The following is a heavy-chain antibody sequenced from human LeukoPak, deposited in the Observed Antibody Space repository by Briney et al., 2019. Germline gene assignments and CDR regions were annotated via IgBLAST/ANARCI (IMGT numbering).Heavy chain of an antibody. D-gene: IGHD6-19*01. Sequence: SETLSLTCTVSGGSISSSSYYWGWIRQPPGKGLEWIGSIYYSGSTYYNPSLKSRVTISVDTSKNQFSLKLSSVTAADTAVYYCARHSSGWYASAFDYWGQGTLVTVS. J-gene: IGHJ4*02. V-gene: IGHV4-39*01. CDR3: ARHSSGWYASAFDY. CDR1: GGSISSSSYY. CDR2: IYYSGST.